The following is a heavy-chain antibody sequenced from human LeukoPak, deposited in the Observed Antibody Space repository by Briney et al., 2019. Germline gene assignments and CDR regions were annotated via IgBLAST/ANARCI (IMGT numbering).Heavy chain of an antibody. Sequence: ASVKVSCKASGGTFSSYAISWVRQAPGQGLEWMGGIIPIFGTANYAQKFQGRVTITTDESTSTAYMELSSLRSEDRAVYYCARVAYSNYYYYYMDVWGKGTTVTVSS. CDR1: GGTFSSYA. J-gene: IGHJ6*03. CDR2: IIPIFGTA. V-gene: IGHV1-69*05. CDR3: ARVAYSNYYYYYMDV. D-gene: IGHD4-11*01.